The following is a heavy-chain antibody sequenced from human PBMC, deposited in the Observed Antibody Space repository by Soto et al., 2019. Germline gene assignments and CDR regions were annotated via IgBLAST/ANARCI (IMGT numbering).Heavy chain of an antibody. CDR3: TGDTRAQGGTSGYGVDV. J-gene: IGHJ6*02. CDR2: IYSGGST. V-gene: IGHV3-53*02. Sequence: EVQLVETGGGMVQPGGSLRLSCAGSKFIVSDHYMNWVRQAPGKGLEWVSVIYSGGSTYYADSVKGRFTISRHNSKNLVYLQMNNLRVDDTAVYYCTGDTRAQGGTSGYGVDVWGRGTTVTVS. CDR1: KFIVSDHY. D-gene: IGHD1-26*01.